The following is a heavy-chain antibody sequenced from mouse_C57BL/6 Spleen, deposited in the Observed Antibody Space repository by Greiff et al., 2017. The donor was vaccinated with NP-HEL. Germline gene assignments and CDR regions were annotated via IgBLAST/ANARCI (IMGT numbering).Heavy chain of an antibody. CDR3: ARSSPCTTVVARYAMDY. J-gene: IGHJ4*01. CDR1: GYTFTSYW. V-gene: IGHV1-64*01. D-gene: IGHD1-1*01. Sequence: QVQLQQPGAELVKPGASVKLSCKASGYTFTSYWMHWVKQRPGQGLEWIGMIHPNSGSTNYNEKFKGKATLTVDKSSSTAYMQLSSLTSEDSAVYYCARSSPCTTVVARYAMDYWGQGTSVTVSS. CDR2: IHPNSGST.